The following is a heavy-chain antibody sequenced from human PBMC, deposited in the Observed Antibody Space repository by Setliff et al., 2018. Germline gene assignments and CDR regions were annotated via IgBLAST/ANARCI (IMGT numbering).Heavy chain of an antibody. V-gene: IGHV1-46*01. D-gene: IGHD3-10*01. CDR2: INPSSGTT. CDR1: GYTFTSYY. J-gene: IGHJ3*02. CDR3: ARPRSNYNRGAFSI. Sequence: ASVKVSCKASGYTFTSYYIHWVRQAPGQGLEWMGIINPSSGTTSYAQKFQGRVTMTRDTSTSTVYMELSSLRSEDTAVYYCARPRSNYNRGAFSIWGQGTMVTVSS.